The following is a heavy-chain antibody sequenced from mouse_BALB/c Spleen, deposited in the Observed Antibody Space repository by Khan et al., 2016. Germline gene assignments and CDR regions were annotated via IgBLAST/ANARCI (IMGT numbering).Heavy chain of an antibody. V-gene: IGHV5-6-5*01. CDR2: ISSGGTT. Sequence: EVELVESGGGLVKPGGSLKLSCAASGFTFSSHAMSWVRQTPEKRLEWVASISSGGTTFYPDSLKGRFTISRDNVRNILYLKMTSLRSEDTAMYYCVRGVNSEVDYFDYWGQGTTLTVSS. CDR3: VRGVNSEVDYFDY. D-gene: IGHD1-1*01. J-gene: IGHJ2*01. CDR1: GFTFSSHA.